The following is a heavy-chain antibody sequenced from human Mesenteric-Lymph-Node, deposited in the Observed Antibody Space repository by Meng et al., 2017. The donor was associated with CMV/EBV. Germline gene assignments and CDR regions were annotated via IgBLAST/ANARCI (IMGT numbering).Heavy chain of an antibody. CDR1: GFTFSSYW. CDR2: TKNRVKGFTT. J-gene: IGHJ4*02. V-gene: IGHV3-72*01. Sequence: GESLKISCAASGFTFSSYWMHWVRQAPGKGLEWVGRTKNRVKGFTTDYAASVKGRFTISRDDSKKSLYLQMNSLKTEDTAVYYCTTGSSFLPEYYFDYWGQGTLVTVSS. D-gene: IGHD6-6*01. CDR3: TTGSSFLPEYYFDY.